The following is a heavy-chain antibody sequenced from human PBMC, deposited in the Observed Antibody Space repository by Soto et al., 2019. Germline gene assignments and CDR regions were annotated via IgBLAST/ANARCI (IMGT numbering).Heavy chain of an antibody. Sequence: GGSLRLSCAASGFTVSSSYMSWVRQAPGKGLEWVSVIYSGGYRFYADSVKGRFTISRDNSKNTLYLQMNSLRAEDTAVYYCVRYSGYDSYYYYAMDVWGQGTTVTVSS. D-gene: IGHD5-12*01. CDR1: GFTVSSSY. J-gene: IGHJ6*02. V-gene: IGHV3-66*01. CDR2: IYSGGYR. CDR3: VRYSGYDSYYYYAMDV.